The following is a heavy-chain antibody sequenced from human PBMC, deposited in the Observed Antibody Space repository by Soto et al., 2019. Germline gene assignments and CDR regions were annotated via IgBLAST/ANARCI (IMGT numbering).Heavy chain of an antibody. V-gene: IGHV4-59*01. Sequence: PSETLSLTCTVSGGSISRYYWSWIRQPPGKGLGWIGYIYYSGSTNYNPSLKSRVTISVDTSKNQFSLNLSSVTAADTAVYYCARAGPRQVPAATYGMDLSGQGAQLTVSS. J-gene: IGHJ6*02. D-gene: IGHD2-2*01. CDR3: ARAGPRQVPAATYGMDL. CDR1: GGSISRYY. CDR2: IYYSGST.